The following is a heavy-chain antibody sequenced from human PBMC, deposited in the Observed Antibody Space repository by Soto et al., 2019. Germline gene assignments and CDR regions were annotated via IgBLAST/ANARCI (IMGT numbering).Heavy chain of an antibody. CDR1: GLIFSDYK. J-gene: IGHJ4*02. CDR2: INTDGSIT. V-gene: IGHV3-74*01. CDR3: ARDTDGLHY. Sequence: GGSLRLSCAASGLIFSDYKRHLVRQAPGKGLVWVSRINTDGSITDYADSVKGRFTVSRDNPKNTLYLQMNSLRAEDTAVYYCARDTDGLHYWGQGTLVTVSS.